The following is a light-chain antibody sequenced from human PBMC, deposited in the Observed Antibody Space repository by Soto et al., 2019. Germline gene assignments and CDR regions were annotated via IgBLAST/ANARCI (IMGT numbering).Light chain of an antibody. Sequence: QSALTQPPSASGSPGQSVTISCTGTRNDVGGYNYVSWYQQHPGKAPKLMMYEVIKRPSWVPDRFSGSKSGNTASLTVSGLQAEDEADYYCSSYTRSSTRVFGTGTKVTVL. V-gene: IGLV2-8*01. J-gene: IGLJ1*01. CDR1: RNDVGGYNY. CDR2: EVI. CDR3: SSYTRSSTRV.